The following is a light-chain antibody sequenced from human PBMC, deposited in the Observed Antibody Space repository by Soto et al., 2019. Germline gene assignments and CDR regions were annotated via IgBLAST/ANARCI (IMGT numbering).Light chain of an antibody. Sequence: DIQMTQSPATLSLDLGGRVSITCRASQTISSWLAWYQQKPGKAPKLLIYKASTLKSGVPSRFSGSGSGTEFTLTISSLQPDDFATYYCQHYNSYSEAFGQGTKVDIK. CDR3: QHYNSYSEA. CDR2: KAS. J-gene: IGKJ1*01. CDR1: QTISSW. V-gene: IGKV1-5*03.